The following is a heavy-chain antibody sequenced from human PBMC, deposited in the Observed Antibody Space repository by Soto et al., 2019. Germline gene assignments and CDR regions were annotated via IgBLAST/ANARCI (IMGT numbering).Heavy chain of an antibody. J-gene: IGHJ4*02. CDR2: ISGSGGST. CDR1: GFTFSSSA. V-gene: IGHV3-23*01. Sequence: HPGGSLRLSCAASGFTFSSSAMSWVRQAPGKGLEWVSAISGSGGSTYYADSVKGRYTISRDNSKNTLYLQMNSLRAEDTAVYYCARNCTNGVCANYWGQGTLVTVSS. CDR3: ARNCTNGVCANY. D-gene: IGHD2-8*01.